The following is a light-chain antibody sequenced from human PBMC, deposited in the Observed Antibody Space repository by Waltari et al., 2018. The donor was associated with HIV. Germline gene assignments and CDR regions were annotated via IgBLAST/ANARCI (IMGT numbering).Light chain of an antibody. CDR3: QQYYSLPVT. CDR1: RTILYNSDTRNY. Sequence: IVMTQSPDSLAVSLGERVIINCKSSRTILYNSDTRNYLGWYQQKPGQAPRILIYGASTRAFGVPERFSGSGSGTDFSLTISSLQDDDVAIYFCQQYYSLPVTFGGGTKVERK. CDR2: GAS. V-gene: IGKV4-1*01. J-gene: IGKJ4*02.